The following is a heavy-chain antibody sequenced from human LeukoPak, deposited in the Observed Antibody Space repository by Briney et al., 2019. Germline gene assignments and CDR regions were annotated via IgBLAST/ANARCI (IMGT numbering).Heavy chain of an antibody. CDR2: IRYDGSNK. CDR3: ANDPAAGDYYYYYMDV. V-gene: IGHV3-30*02. J-gene: IGHJ6*03. D-gene: IGHD6-13*01. Sequence: GGSLRLSCAASGFTFSSYGMHWVRQAPGKGLEWVAFIRYDGSNKYYADSVKGRFTISRDNPKNTLYLQMNSLRAEDTAVYYCANDPAAGDYYYYYMDVWGKGTTVTISS. CDR1: GFTFSSYG.